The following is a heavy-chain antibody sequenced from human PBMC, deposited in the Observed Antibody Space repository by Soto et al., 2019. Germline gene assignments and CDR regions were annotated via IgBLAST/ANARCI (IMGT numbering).Heavy chain of an antibody. V-gene: IGHV4-4*07. J-gene: IGHJ4*02. CDR3: AREGDDRHFFFDS. CDR1: GRSMISYY. CDR2: VYTGGKT. D-gene: IGHD3-3*02. Sequence: QLQESGPGLVKPSETLSLTCNVSGRSMISYYWSWIGQPAGKGLEWIGRVYTGGKTNYNPSLKNRVTMSVDTSKSQFSLNLTSVTAAHTAVYYCAREGDDRHFFFDSWGQGTLVTVSS.